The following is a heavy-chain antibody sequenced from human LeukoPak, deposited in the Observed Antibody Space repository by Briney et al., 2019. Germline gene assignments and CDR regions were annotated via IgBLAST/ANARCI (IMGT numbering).Heavy chain of an antibody. V-gene: IGHV1-18*01. CDR2: ISAYNDNT. D-gene: IGHD3-10*01. Sequence: GASVKVSCKASGYTFTSYGISWVRQAPGQGLEWMGWISAYNDNTNYAQKLQGRVTMTTDTSTSTAYMELRSLRSDDTAVYYCARDMDLDGYYGSGSYYMSYWGQGTLVTVSS. CDR1: GYTFTSYG. CDR3: ARDMDLDGYYGSGSYYMSY. J-gene: IGHJ4*02.